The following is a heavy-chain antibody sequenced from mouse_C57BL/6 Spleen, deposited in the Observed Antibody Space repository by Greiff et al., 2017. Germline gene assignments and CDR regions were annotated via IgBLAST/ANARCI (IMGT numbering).Heavy chain of an antibody. CDR3: ARGYAMDY. CDR2: ISSGSSTI. V-gene: IGHV5-17*01. CDR1: GFTFSDYG. J-gene: IGHJ4*01. Sequence: EVKLLESGGGLVKPGGSLKLSCAASGFTFSDYGMHWVRQAPEKGLEWVAYISSGSSTIDYADTVKGRYTISRDNAKNTLFLQMTSLRSEDTAMYYCARGYAMDYWGQGTSVTVSS.